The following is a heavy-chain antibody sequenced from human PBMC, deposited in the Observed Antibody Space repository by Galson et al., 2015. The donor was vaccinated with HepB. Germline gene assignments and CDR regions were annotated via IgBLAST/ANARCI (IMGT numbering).Heavy chain of an antibody. D-gene: IGHD2-2*01. J-gene: IGHJ4*02. V-gene: IGHV3-30-3*01. CDR2: ISYDGSNK. Sequence: SLRLSCAASGFTFSSYAMHWVRQAPGKGLEWVAVISYDGSNKYYADSVKGRFTISRDNAKNSLYLQMNSLRDEDTAVYYCARDRAVPAAVYYFDYWGQGTLVTVSS. CDR3: ARDRAVPAAVYYFDY. CDR1: GFTFSSYA.